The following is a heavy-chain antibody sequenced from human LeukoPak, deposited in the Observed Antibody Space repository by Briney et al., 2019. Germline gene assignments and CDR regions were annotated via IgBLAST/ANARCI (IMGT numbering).Heavy chain of an antibody. D-gene: IGHD6-13*01. Sequence: SETLSLTCTVSGGSISSYYWSWIRQPPGKGLEWIGYIYYSGSTNYNPSRKSRVTISVDTSKNQFSLKLSSVTAADTAVYYCARGGGYSPYYMAVWGKGPTVPVSS. J-gene: IGHJ6*03. V-gene: IGHV4-59*01. CDR2: IYYSGST. CDR1: GGSISSYY. CDR3: ARGGGYSPYYMAV.